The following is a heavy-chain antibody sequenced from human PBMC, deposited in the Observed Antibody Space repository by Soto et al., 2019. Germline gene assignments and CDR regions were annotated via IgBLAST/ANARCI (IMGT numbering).Heavy chain of an antibody. CDR2: IKSKAHGGTT. CDR3: IDLGSGGYYYGMDV. V-gene: IGHV3-15*07. D-gene: IGHD2-15*01. Sequence: EVTLVESGGGLVKPGESLTLSCVASGFTFSNAWMNWVRQAPGKGLEWVARIKSKAHGGTTDYAAPVKGRFTISRDDSKNTLYLQMNSLKTEDTALYYCIDLGSGGYYYGMDVWGQGTTVTVSS. CDR1: GFTFSNAW. J-gene: IGHJ6*02.